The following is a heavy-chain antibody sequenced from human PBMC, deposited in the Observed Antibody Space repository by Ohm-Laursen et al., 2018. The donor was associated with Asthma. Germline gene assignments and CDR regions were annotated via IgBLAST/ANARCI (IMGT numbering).Heavy chain of an antibody. V-gene: IGHV3-74*01. J-gene: IGHJ4*02. D-gene: IGHD6-13*01. CDR3: ARDSRRSWSFDY. Sequence: SLRLSCSASGFTFSSYWMHWVRQAPGKGLVWVSRINSDGSSTSYADSVKGRFTISRDNAKNTLYLQMNSLRAEDTAVYYCARDSRRSWSFDYWGQGTLVTVSS. CDR2: INSDGSST. CDR1: GFTFSSYW.